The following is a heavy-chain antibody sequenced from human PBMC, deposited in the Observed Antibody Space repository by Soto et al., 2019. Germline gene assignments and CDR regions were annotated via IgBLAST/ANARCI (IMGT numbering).Heavy chain of an antibody. V-gene: IGHV6-1*01. Sequence: PSQTLSLTCAISGDSVSSNSAAWNWIRQSPSRGLEWLGRTYYRSKWYNDYAVSVKSRITINPDTSKNQFSLQLNSVTPEDTAVYYCAREVSGSQWLDGPYYYYGMDVWGQGTTVTVSS. J-gene: IGHJ6*02. CDR2: TYYRSKWYN. CDR3: AREVSGSQWLDGPYYYYGMDV. CDR1: GDSVSSNSAA. D-gene: IGHD6-19*01.